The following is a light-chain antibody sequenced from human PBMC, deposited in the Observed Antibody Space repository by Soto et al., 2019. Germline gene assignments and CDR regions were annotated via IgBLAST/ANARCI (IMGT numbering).Light chain of an antibody. CDR2: GAS. CDR1: QRLSSN. CDR3: QQYGSSGT. Sequence: IVLTQSPVTLSVSPGEIVTLSCRASQRLSSNLAWYQQRPGQAPRLLIYGASNRATGIPDRFSGSGSGTDFTLTISRLETEDFAVYYCQQYGSSGTFGQGTKVDIK. J-gene: IGKJ1*01. V-gene: IGKV3-20*01.